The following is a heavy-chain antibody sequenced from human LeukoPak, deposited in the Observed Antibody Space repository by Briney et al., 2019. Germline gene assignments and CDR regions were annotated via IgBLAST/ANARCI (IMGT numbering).Heavy chain of an antibody. CDR3: ARGLKRVTTFDY. V-gene: IGHV4-61*08. Sequence: SETLSLTCAVSGGSISSGGYYRSWIRQPPGKGPEWIGYIYYSGSTNYNPSLKSRVTISIDTSKNQFSLKLSSVTAADTAVYYCARGLKRVTTFDYWGQGTLVTVSS. J-gene: IGHJ4*02. CDR1: GGSISSGGYY. CDR2: IYYSGST. D-gene: IGHD4-17*01.